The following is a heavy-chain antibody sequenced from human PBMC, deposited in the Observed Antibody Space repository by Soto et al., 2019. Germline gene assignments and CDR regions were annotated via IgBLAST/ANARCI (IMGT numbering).Heavy chain of an antibody. CDR1: GGSISSSSYY. J-gene: IGHJ2*01. Sequence: SETLSLTCTVSGGSISSSSYYWGWIRQPPGKGLEWIGSIYYSGSTYYNPSLKSRVTISVDTSKNQFSLKLSSVTAADTAVYYCARTTTSMIVVLEWYFDLGGRGTLVTVS. CDR2: IYYSGST. CDR3: ARTTTSMIVVLEWYFDL. V-gene: IGHV4-39*01. D-gene: IGHD3-22*01.